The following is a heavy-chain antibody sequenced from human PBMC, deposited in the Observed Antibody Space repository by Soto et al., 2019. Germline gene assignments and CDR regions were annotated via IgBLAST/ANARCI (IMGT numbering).Heavy chain of an antibody. J-gene: IGHJ4*02. CDR3: ARDHITYGDYAVKGLRD. V-gene: IGHV1-69*01. Sequence: QVQLVQSGAEVKKPGSSVKVSCKASEGTFSNYAISWVRQAPGQGLEWMGGIIPLFGTTNYAQKFQGRVTITADESTSTAYMELNSLTSEDTAVYYCARDHITYGDYAVKGLRDWGQGVLVTVSS. CDR2: IIPLFGTT. D-gene: IGHD4-17*01. CDR1: EGTFSNYA.